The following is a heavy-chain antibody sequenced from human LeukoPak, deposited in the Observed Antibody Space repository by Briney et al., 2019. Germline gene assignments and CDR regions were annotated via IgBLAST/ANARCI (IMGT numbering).Heavy chain of an antibody. CDR2: ISYDGSNK. CDR3: AKEGHSGYDYWRYYFDY. J-gene: IGHJ4*02. D-gene: IGHD5-12*01. V-gene: IGHV3-30*18. CDR1: GFTFSSYG. Sequence: PGGSLRLSCAASGFTFSSYGMHWVRQAPGEGLEWVAVISYDGSNKYYADSVKGRFTISRDNSKNTLYLQMNSLRAEDTAVYYCAKEGHSGYDYWRYYFDYWGQGTLVTVSS.